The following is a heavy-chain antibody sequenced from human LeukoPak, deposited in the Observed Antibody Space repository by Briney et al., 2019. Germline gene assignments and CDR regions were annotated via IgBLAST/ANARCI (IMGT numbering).Heavy chain of an antibody. V-gene: IGHV4-34*01. CDR1: GGSFSGYY. CDR2: INHSGST. J-gene: IGHJ4*02. D-gene: IGHD6-13*01. CDR3: ARRRQQLAY. Sequence: SETLSLTCAVYGGSFSGYYWSWIRQPPGKGLEWIGEINHSGSTNYNPSLKSRVTISVDTPKNQFSLKLSSVTAADTAVYYCARRRQQLAYWGQGTLVTVSS.